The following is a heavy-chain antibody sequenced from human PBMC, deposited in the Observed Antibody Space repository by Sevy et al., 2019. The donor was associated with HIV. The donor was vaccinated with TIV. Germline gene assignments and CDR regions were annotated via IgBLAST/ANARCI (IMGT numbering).Heavy chain of an antibody. D-gene: IGHD3-22*01. V-gene: IGHV3-48*01. CDR2: IGSSSSTI. CDR1: GFTFSSYS. Sequence: VGSLRPSCAASGFTFSSYSMNWVRQAPGKALEWVSYIGSSSSTIYYADSVKGRFTISRDNAKNSLYLQMNSLRVEDTALYSCARHYYDSSAYYHNPPCWYFDIWGRGTLVTVSS. J-gene: IGHJ2*01. CDR3: ARHYYDSSAYYHNPPCWYFDI.